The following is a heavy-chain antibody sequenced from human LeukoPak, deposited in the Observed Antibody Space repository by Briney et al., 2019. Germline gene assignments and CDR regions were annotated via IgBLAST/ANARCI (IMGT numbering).Heavy chain of an antibody. CDR1: GGSISSSSYY. CDR2: IYYSGST. D-gene: IGHD5-24*01. CDR3: ARVGWLQTREAFDI. V-gene: IGHV4-39*01. Sequence: SETLSLTCTVSGGSISSSSYYWGWIRQPPGKGLEWIGSIYYSGSTYYNPSLKSRVTISVDTSKNQFSLKLSSVTAADTAVYYCARVGWLQTREAFDIWGQGTMVTVSS. J-gene: IGHJ3*02.